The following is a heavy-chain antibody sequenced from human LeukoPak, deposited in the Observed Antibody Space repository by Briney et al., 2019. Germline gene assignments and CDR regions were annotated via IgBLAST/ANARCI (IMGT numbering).Heavy chain of an antibody. CDR2: IYPGDSDT. D-gene: IGHD4-17*01. J-gene: IGHJ4*02. CDR3: ARRYGDYLDY. CDR1: GYSFSSYW. V-gene: IGHV5-51*01. Sequence: GESLKISCKGSGYSFSSYWIGWVRPMPGKGLEWMGIIYPGDSDTIYSPSFQGQVTISAGKSISTAYLQWSSLKASDTARYYCARRYGDYLDYWGQGTLVTVSS.